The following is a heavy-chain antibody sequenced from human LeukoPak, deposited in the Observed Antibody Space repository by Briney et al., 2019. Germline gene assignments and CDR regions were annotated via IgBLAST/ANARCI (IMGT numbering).Heavy chain of an antibody. CDR2: IYPGDFDT. J-gene: IGHJ4*02. D-gene: IGHD5-12*01. Sequence: GESLKISCKGSGYRFNSYWIGWVRQMPGKGLEWMGIIYPGDFDTRYSPSFQGQVIISADKSISTAYLQWSSLKASDTATYYCARVSTPSAYDPFDFWGQGTLVTVSS. V-gene: IGHV5-51*01. CDR3: ARVSTPSAYDPFDF. CDR1: GYRFNSYW.